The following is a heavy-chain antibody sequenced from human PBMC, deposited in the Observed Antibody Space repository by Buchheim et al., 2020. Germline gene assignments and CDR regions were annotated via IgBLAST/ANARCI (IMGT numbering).Heavy chain of an antibody. CDR1: GFTFSSYA. Sequence: EVQLLESGGGLVQPGGSLRLSCAASGFTFSSYAMSWVRQAPGKGLEWVSAISGSGGSTYYADSVTGRFTISRHNSKNTLYLQMNSLRAEDRAVYYCAKDDVLLWFGESYFDYWGQGTL. V-gene: IGHV3-23*01. J-gene: IGHJ4*02. CDR2: ISGSGGST. D-gene: IGHD3-10*01. CDR3: AKDDVLLWFGESYFDY.